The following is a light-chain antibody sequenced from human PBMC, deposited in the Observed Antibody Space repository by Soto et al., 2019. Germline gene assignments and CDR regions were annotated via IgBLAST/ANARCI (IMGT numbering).Light chain of an antibody. CDR1: QSVSSTY. CDR3: QQYGNSPQT. V-gene: IGKV3-20*01. CDR2: EAS. J-gene: IGKJ1*01. Sequence: EIVLTQSPGTLSLSPGERATLSCRASQSVSSTYVAWYQQKPGQTPKILIYEASTRATGIPDRFSGSGSGTDYTLTIDRLEPEDFAVYYCQQYGNSPQTFGQGTKVDIK.